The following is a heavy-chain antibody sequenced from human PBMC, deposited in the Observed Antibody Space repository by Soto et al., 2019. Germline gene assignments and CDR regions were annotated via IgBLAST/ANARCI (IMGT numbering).Heavy chain of an antibody. J-gene: IGHJ2*01. Sequence: PGGSLRLSCTASDLTFSSYTMTWFRQAPGKVLEWVSSIVGSGQSIYYADSVKGRFTVSRDNANNSLFLEMSSLRAEDTALYFCHLW. CDR2: IVGSGQSI. V-gene: IGHV3-21*01. CDR1: DLTFSSYT. CDR3: HL.